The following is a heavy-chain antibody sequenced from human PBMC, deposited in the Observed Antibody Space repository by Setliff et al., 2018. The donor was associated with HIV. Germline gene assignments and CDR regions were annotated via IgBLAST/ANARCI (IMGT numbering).Heavy chain of an antibody. J-gene: IGHJ3*02. V-gene: IGHV4-59*01. CDR1: GGSFSDNY. Sequence: SETLSLTCAVYGGSFSDNYWSWIRQSPGMGLEWIGYMFYSGSTNYNPSLKSRVTMSLDSSKNQFSLKLSSVTAADTAVYYCARNPCSGGSCPDAFDIWGQGTMVTVSS. CDR2: MFYSGST. D-gene: IGHD2-15*01. CDR3: ARNPCSGGSCPDAFDI.